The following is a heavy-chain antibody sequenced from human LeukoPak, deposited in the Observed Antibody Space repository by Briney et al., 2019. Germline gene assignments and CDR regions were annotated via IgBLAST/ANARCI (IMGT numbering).Heavy chain of an antibody. CDR2: ISSSSSTI. CDR3: ASNDFWSGYP. J-gene: IGHJ5*02. CDR1: GFTFSSYS. V-gene: IGHV3-48*01. Sequence: GGSLRLSCAASGFTFSSYSMNWVRQAPGKGLEWISYISSSSSTIYYVDSVKGRFTISRDNAKNSLYLQMSSLRAEDTAVYYCASNDFWSGYPWGQGTLVTVSS. D-gene: IGHD3-3*01.